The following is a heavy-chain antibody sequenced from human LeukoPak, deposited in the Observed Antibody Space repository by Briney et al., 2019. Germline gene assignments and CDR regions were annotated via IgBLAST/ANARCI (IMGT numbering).Heavy chain of an antibody. CDR2: ISGSGNGT. Sequence: GGSLRFSCTASGFTFRTYAMNWVRQAPGKGLEWLSGISGSGNGTYYADSVKGRFIISRDNSKNMVYLQMNSLTVEDTATYYCAKRTMSAFDSWGQGTLLIVSS. CDR3: AKRTMSAFDS. CDR1: GFTFRTYA. V-gene: IGHV3-23*01. J-gene: IGHJ4*02.